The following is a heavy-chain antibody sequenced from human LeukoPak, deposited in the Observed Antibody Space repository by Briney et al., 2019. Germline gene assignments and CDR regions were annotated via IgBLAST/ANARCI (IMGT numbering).Heavy chain of an antibody. Sequence: QSGGSLRLSCAASGFTFSSYAMHWVRQAPGKGLEWVAVISYDGSNKYYADSVKGRFTISRDNSKNTLYLQMNSLRAEDTAVYYCARGLAPGYDILRRDDAFDIWGQGTMVTVSS. D-gene: IGHD3-9*01. V-gene: IGHV3-30-3*01. CDR1: GFTFSSYA. CDR3: ARGLAPGYDILRRDDAFDI. CDR2: ISYDGSNK. J-gene: IGHJ3*02.